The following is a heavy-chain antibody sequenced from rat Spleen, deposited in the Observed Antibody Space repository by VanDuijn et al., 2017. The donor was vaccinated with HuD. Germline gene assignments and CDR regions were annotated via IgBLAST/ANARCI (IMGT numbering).Heavy chain of an antibody. J-gene: IGHJ3*01. CDR3: ARQDTSGYSNWFAY. D-gene: IGHD4-3*01. CDR2: ISYDGGTT. V-gene: IGHV5-7*01. Sequence: EVQLVESGGGLVQPGRSLKLSCAASGFTFSDYGMAWVRQAPKKGLEWVAYISYDGGTTYYRDSVKGRFTISRDNAKSTLYLQMDSLRSADTATYYCARQDTSGYSNWFAYWGQGTLVTVSS. CDR1: GFTFSDYG.